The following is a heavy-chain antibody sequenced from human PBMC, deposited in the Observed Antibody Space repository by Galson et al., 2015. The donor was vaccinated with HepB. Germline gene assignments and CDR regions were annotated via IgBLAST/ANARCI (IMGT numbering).Heavy chain of an antibody. CDR1: GYTFTSYG. CDR2: ISAYNGNT. Sequence: SVKVSCKASGYTFTSYGISWVRQAPGQGLEWMGWISAYNGNTNYAQKLQGRVTMTTDTSTSTAYMELRSLRSDDTAVYYCARVQYYYDSSGYYVREVDYWGQGPLVTVSS. V-gene: IGHV1-18*01. D-gene: IGHD3-22*01. CDR3: ARVQYYYDSSGYYVREVDY. J-gene: IGHJ4*02.